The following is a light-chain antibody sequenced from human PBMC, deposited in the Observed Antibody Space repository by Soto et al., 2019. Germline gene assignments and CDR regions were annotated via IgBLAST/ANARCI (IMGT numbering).Light chain of an antibody. J-gene: IGLJ1*01. V-gene: IGLV2-14*01. Sequence: QSVLTQPASVSGSPGQSISIFSTGTSSDVGGYNYVSWYQQHPGKAPKLMIYDVSDRPSGVSNRFSGSKSGNTASLTISGLQAEDEADYYCSSYTSSSTRVFGTGTKLTVL. CDR2: DVS. CDR1: SSDVGGYNY. CDR3: SSYTSSSTRV.